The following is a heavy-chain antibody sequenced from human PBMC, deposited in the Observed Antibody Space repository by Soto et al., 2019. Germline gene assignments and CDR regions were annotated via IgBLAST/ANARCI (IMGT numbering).Heavy chain of an antibody. V-gene: IGHV4-31*03. J-gene: IGHJ4*02. CDR1: GASISSGGYY. CDR2: IYYSGST. CDR3: ARAPLN. Sequence: QVHLQESGPGLLKPSQTLSLTCTVSGASISSGGYYWTWIRQHPGKGLEWIGYIYYSGSTYSNPSLKSRVTISVDTSKTQFSLKLSSVPAADPAVYYCARAPLNWGQGTLVTVSS.